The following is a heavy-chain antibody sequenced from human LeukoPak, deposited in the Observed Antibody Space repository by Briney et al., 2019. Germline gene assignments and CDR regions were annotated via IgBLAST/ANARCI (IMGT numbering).Heavy chain of an antibody. V-gene: IGHV4-39*01. CDR2: IYYSGST. J-gene: IGHJ4*02. D-gene: IGHD2-2*02. CDR3: ASQSLGYCSSTSCYKDY. CDR1: GGSISSSSYY. Sequence: SETLSLTCTVSGGSISSSSYYWGWIRQPPGKGLEWIGSIYYSGSTYYNPSLKSRVTISVDTSKNQFSLKLSSVTAADTAVYYCASQSLGYCSSTSCYKDYWGQGTLVTASS.